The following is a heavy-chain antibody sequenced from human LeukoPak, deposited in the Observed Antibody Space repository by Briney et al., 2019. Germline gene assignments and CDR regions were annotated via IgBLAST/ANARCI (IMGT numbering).Heavy chain of an antibody. CDR3: ARVAGTFRFDY. J-gene: IGHJ4*02. Sequence: SETLSLTCTVSGGSISSSSYYWGWIRQPPGKGLEWIGSIYYSGSTYYNPSLKSRVTISVDTSKNQFSLKLSSVTPADTAVYYCARVAGTFRFDYWGQGTLVTVSS. D-gene: IGHD6-19*01. V-gene: IGHV4-39*01. CDR2: IYYSGST. CDR1: GGSISSSSYY.